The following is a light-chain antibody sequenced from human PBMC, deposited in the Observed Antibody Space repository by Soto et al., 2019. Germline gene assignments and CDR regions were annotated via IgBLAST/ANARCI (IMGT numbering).Light chain of an antibody. Sequence: DIQMTQSPSSLSPSVGDRVTITCRASRSISDWLAWYHQKPGKAPELLIFDASNLKSGVSSRFSGSGSGTEFTLTISRLQPDDVATYYCLQYSSHSWTFGQGTKVDIK. V-gene: IGKV1-5*01. CDR2: DAS. CDR1: RSISDW. CDR3: LQYSSHSWT. J-gene: IGKJ1*01.